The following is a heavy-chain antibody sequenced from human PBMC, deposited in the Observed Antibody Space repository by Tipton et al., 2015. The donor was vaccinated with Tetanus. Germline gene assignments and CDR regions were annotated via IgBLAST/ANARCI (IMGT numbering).Heavy chain of an antibody. CDR2: IHFGVDT. V-gene: IGHV4-39*02. CDR1: GGSISSYY. Sequence: LRLSCTVSGGSISSYYWGWIRQPPGKGLEWIGTIHFGVDTAYNPPLRSRVTISVDTSRNHVSLKMTSVTAADTALYYCSSGSGTAISEDWGQGTLVTVSS. CDR3: SSGSGTAISED. D-gene: IGHD1-7*01. J-gene: IGHJ4*02.